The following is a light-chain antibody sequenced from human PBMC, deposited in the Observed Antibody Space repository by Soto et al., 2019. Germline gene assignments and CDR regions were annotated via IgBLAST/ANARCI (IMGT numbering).Light chain of an antibody. CDR1: QSISSSF. CDR3: QQRSNWSLT. Sequence: EIVLTQSPVTLSLSPGERATLSCRASQSISSSFLAWYQQKPGQAPRLLIYGASNRATGIPARFSGSGSGTDFTLTISSLEPEDFAVYYCQQRSNWSLTFGGGTKVDIK. V-gene: IGKV3D-20*02. J-gene: IGKJ4*01. CDR2: GAS.